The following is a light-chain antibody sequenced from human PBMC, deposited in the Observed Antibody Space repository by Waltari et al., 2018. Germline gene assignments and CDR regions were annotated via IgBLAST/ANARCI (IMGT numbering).Light chain of an antibody. CDR1: STDVGAYNF. V-gene: IGLV2-14*01. J-gene: IGLJ1*01. Sequence: QSALTQPASVSGSPGQSITISCTGSSTDVGAYNFVSWYQQHPGKVPKPILYDVGNRPSVISPRFSASKSGNTSSLTISGLQEEDEGEYYCSSYTTSTTLLFGTGTRLTVL. CDR2: DVG. CDR3: SSYTTSTTLL.